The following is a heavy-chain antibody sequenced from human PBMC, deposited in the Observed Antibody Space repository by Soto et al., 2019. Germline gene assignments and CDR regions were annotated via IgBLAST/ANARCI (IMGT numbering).Heavy chain of an antibody. Sequence: PSETLSLTCAVYGGSFSGYYWSWIRQPPGKGLEWIGEINHSGSTNYNPSLKSRVTISVDTSKNQFSLKLSSVTAADTAVYYCARGFGSGSDYYYYMDVWGKGTTVTVSS. CDR2: INHSGST. CDR3: ARGFGSGSDYYYYMDV. CDR1: GGSFSGYY. D-gene: IGHD3-10*01. J-gene: IGHJ6*03. V-gene: IGHV4-34*01.